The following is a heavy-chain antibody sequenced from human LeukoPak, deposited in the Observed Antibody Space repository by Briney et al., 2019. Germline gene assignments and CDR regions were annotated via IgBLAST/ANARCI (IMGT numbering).Heavy chain of an antibody. CDR1: GGSISRYY. V-gene: IGHV4-4*07. CDR3: AREGYYGPGDYYHYYMDV. CDR2: IYTSGST. D-gene: IGHD3-10*01. J-gene: IGHJ6*03. Sequence: PSETLSLTCTASGGSISRYYWSWIRQPAGKGLEWIGRIYTSGSTNYNPSLNSRVTVSVDTSKNQFSLRLSSVTAADTAVYYCAREGYYGPGDYYHYYMDVWGKGTTVTVSS.